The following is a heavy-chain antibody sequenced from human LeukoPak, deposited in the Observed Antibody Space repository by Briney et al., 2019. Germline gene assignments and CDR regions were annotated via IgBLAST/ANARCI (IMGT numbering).Heavy chain of an antibody. CDR1: GGSITSNY. J-gene: IGHJ4*02. CDR3: ARGQQQLSR. D-gene: IGHD6-13*01. Sequence: SETLSLTCTVSGGSITSNYWSWIRQPPGKGLEWIGYISYSVSTNYNPSLKSRVSISVDTSNNQFSLKLSSVTAADTAVYYCARGQQQLSRWGQGTLVTVSS. CDR2: ISYSVST. V-gene: IGHV4-59*01.